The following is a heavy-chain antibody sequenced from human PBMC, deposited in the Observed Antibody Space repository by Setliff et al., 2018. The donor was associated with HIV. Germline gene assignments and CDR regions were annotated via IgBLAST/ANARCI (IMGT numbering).Heavy chain of an antibody. CDR1: GDSMDRYI. V-gene: IGHV4-4*07. CDR2: ISSRGYVDPT. D-gene: IGHD2-15*01. CDR3: ARGPNTYWYSVPTFCYYYIDV. J-gene: IGHJ6*03. Sequence: PSETLSLTCTVSGDSMDRYILCWIRQAAGKGLEWIGCISSRGYVDPTDYNPSLRSRVTMSIDTSAHHFSSNTHFSLNLKSMTAADTAVYYCARGPNTYWYSVPTFCYYYIDVWGKGTKVTVSS.